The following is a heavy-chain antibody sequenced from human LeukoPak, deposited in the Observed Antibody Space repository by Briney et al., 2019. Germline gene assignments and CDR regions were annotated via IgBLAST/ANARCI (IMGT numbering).Heavy chain of an antibody. CDR3: ARVFMAWDRGAFDI. Sequence: PGGSLRLSCAASGFTFSSYSMNWVRQAPGKGLEWVSSISSSSSSYIYYADSVKGRFTISRDNAKNSLYLQMNSLRAEDTAVYYCARVFMAWDRGAFDIWGQGTMVTVSS. CDR1: GFTFSSYS. CDR2: ISSSSSSYI. J-gene: IGHJ3*02. D-gene: IGHD1-26*01. V-gene: IGHV3-21*01.